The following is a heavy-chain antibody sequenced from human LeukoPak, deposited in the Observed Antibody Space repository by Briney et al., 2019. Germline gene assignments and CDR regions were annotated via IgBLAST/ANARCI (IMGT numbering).Heavy chain of an antibody. Sequence: GGSLRLSCAASGFTVSSNYMSWVRQAPGKGLEWVSVIYSGGSTYYADSVKGRFTISRDSSKNTLYLQMNSLRAEDTAVYYCARDGHYYYYYGMDVWGQGTTVTVSS. J-gene: IGHJ6*02. CDR3: ARDGHYYYYYGMDV. CDR2: IYSGGST. V-gene: IGHV3-66*02. D-gene: IGHD3/OR15-3a*01. CDR1: GFTVSSNY.